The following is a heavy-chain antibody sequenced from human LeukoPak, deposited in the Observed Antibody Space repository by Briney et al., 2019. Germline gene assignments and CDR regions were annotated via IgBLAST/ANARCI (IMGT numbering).Heavy chain of an antibody. J-gene: IGHJ5*02. Sequence: GASVTVSCRASGYTFTSHGINWVRQAPGQGLEWMGWISPYNGDTNYAQIFQGRVTLTTDTSTTTAFMDLRSLRPDDTAVYYCARGSPGPLDPWGQGTLVTVSS. V-gene: IGHV1-18*01. CDR1: GYTFTSHG. CDR2: ISPYNGDT. CDR3: ARGSPGPLDP.